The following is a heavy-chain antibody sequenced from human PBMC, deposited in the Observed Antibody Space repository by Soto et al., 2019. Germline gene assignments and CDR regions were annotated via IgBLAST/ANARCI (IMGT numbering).Heavy chain of an antibody. CDR2: IIPMYGTT. CDR1: GGSFSNKG. CDR3: ASDRATAEYHFHGMDV. Sequence: QVQLVQSGAEVKTPGSSVKVSCRASGGSFSNKGISWVRQAPGQGLEWMGGIIPMYGTTHDSQKFQDRVTFTADKSTSTAYMELSSLRSEDTAVYYGASDRATAEYHFHGMDVWGQGPSVTVSS. J-gene: IGHJ6*02. V-gene: IGHV1-69*06.